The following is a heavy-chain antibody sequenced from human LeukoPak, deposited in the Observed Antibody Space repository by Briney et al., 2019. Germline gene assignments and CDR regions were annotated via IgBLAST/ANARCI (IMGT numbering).Heavy chain of an antibody. V-gene: IGHV4-39*01. CDR1: GGSICRSDDK. Sequence: PSETLSLTCTVSGGSICRSDDKWGWIRQAPGKGLEGIASIYCSGSAYYNPSLKSRVTVSVDTSKSQFSLRLSSVTAADTAVYSCARRPLFDYWSQGTLVAVSS. CDR3: ARRPLFDY. CDR2: IYCSGSA. J-gene: IGHJ4*02.